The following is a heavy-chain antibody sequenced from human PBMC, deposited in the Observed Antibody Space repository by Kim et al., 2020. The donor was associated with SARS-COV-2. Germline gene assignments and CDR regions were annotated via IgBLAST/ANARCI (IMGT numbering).Heavy chain of an antibody. J-gene: IGHJ4*02. CDR3: VSEAIGIMVTYY. CDR2: ISSSGSTI. CDR1: GFTFSDYY. D-gene: IGHD5-18*01. V-gene: IGHV3-11*01. Sequence: GGSLRLSCAASGFTFSDYYMSWIRQAPGKGLEWVSYISSSGSTIYYADSVKGRFTISRDNAKNSLYLQMNSLRAEDTAVYYCVSEAIGIMVTYYWGQGTLVTVSS.